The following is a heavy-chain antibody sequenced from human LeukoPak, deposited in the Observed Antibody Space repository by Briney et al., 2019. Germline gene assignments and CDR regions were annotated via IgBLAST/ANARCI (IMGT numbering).Heavy chain of an antibody. CDR1: GYTFTSYG. D-gene: IGHD2-2*01. CDR3: ARDLYRYCSSTSCYSFDY. V-gene: IGHV1-18*01. J-gene: IGHJ4*02. CDR2: ISAYNGNT. Sequence: ASVKVSCKASGYTFTSYGISWVRQAPGQGLEWMGWISAYNGNTNYAQKLQGRVTMTTDPSTSTAYMELRSLRSDDTAVYYCARDLYRYCSSTSCYSFDYWGQGTLVTVSS.